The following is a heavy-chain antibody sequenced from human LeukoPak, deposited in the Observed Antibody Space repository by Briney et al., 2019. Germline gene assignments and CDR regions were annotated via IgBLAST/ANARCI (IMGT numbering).Heavy chain of an antibody. CDR2: ISAYNGNT. CDR1: GYTFTSYG. CDR3: AREPLHEDFWSGLHNWFDP. V-gene: IGHV1-18*01. Sequence: ASVKVSCTASGYTFTSYGISWVRQAPGQGLEWMGWISAYNGNTNYAQKLQGRVTMTTDTSTSTAYTELRSLRSDDTAVYYCAREPLHEDFWSGLHNWFDPWGQGTLVTVSS. J-gene: IGHJ5*02. D-gene: IGHD3-3*01.